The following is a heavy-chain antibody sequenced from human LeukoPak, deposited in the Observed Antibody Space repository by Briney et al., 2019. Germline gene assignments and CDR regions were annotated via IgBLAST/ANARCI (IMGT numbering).Heavy chain of an antibody. CDR1: GFTFSSYA. Sequence: PGGSLRLSCAASGFTFSSYAMSWVRQAPGKGLEWVSAISGSGGSTYYADSVKGRFTISRDNSKNTLYLQMNSLRAEDTAVYYCAKDHGIGRFGTTLGVIDYWGQGTLVTVSS. J-gene: IGHJ4*02. V-gene: IGHV3-23*01. CDR3: AKDHGIGRFGTTLGVIDY. CDR2: ISGSGGST. D-gene: IGHD3-10*01.